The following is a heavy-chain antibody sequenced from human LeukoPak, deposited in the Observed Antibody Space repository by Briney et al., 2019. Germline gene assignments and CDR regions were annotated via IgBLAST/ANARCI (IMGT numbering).Heavy chain of an antibody. CDR3: ARDQAVTNYYYYYGMGV. J-gene: IGHJ6*02. CDR2: IYYSGST. Sequence: SETLSLTCAVSGGSISSGGYYWSWIRQHPGKGLEWIGYIYYSGSTYYNPSLKSRVTISVDTSKNQFSLKLSSVTAADTAVYYCARDQAVTNYYYYYGMGVWGQGTTVTVSS. D-gene: IGHD4-17*01. CDR1: GGSISSGGYY. V-gene: IGHV4-31*11.